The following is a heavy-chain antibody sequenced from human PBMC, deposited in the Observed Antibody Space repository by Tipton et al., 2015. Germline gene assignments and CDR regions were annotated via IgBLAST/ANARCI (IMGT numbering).Heavy chain of an antibody. V-gene: IGHV3-30*02. J-gene: IGHJ4*02. Sequence: DSVKGRFTISRDNSKNTLYLQMNSLRAEDTAVYYCAKAMIVVVITGVDYWGQGTLVTVSS. D-gene: IGHD3-22*01. CDR3: AKAMIVVVITGVDY.